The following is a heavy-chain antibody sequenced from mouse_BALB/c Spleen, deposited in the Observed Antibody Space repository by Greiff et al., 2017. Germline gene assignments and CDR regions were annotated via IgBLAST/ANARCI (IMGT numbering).Heavy chain of an antibody. V-gene: IGHV5-6-5*01. J-gene: IGHJ2*01. Sequence: DVHLVESGGGLVKPGGSLKLSCAASGFTFSSYAMSWVRQTPEKRLEWVASISSGGSPYYPDSVKGRFTISRDNARNILYLQMSSLRSEDTAMYYCAREGYDYFDYWGQGTTLTVSS. CDR1: GFTFSSYA. D-gene: IGHD2-2*01. CDR3: AREGYDYFDY. CDR2: ISSGGSP.